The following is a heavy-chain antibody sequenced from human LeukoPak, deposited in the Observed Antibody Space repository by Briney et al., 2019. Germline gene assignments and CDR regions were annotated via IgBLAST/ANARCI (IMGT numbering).Heavy chain of an antibody. CDR2: ISTSSTFI. CDR1: GFSLSSYD. Sequence: GGSLRLSCAASGFSLSSYDMNWVRQAPGKGLEWVSSISTSSTFIYYTYSVKGRFTITRDNAKNSLYLQMNSLSAEDTAVYYCARADCSSSTCYLRSSWFDPWGQGTLVTVSS. CDR3: ARADCSSSTCYLRSSWFDP. V-gene: IGHV3-21*01. D-gene: IGHD2/OR15-2a*01. J-gene: IGHJ5*02.